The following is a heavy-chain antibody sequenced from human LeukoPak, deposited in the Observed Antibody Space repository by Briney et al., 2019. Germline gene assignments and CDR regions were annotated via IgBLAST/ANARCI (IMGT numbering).Heavy chain of an antibody. J-gene: IGHJ4*02. CDR3: ARANFLYCGSTTCLFDY. V-gene: IGHV1-2*02. CDR1: GYTFTDYY. D-gene: IGHD2-2*01. Sequence: ASVKVSCKASGYTFTDYYLHWVRQAPGQGFEWMGWINPNSGDTNYAQKFQGRVAMTRDTSISTAHMEMSRLRSDDTAVYYCARANFLYCGSTTCLFDYWGQGTLVTVSS. CDR2: INPNSGDT.